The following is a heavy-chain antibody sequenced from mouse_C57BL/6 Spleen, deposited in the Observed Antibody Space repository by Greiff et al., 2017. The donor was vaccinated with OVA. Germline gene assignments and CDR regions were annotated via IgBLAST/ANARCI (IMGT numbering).Heavy chain of an antibody. V-gene: IGHV1-82*01. CDR3: ARAAYGNYAMDY. D-gene: IGHD1-1*02. CDR1: GYAFSSSW. CDR2: IYPGDGDT. Sequence: VQLQQSGPELVKPGASVKISCKASGYAFSSSWMNWVKQRPGKGLEWIGRIYPGDGDTNYNGKFKGKATLTADKSSSTAYMQLSSLTSEDSAVYFCARAAYGNYAMDYWGQGTSVTVSS. J-gene: IGHJ4*01.